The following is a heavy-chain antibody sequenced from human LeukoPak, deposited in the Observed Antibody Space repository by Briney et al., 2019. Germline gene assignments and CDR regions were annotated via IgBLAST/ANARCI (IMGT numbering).Heavy chain of an antibody. CDR1: GFTFSSYG. Sequence: PGRSLRLSCAASGFTFSSYGMHWVRQAPGKGLEWVAVIWYDGSNKYYADSVKGRFTISRDNSKNTLYLQINSLRAEDTAVYYCARDVTGYHYYGMDVWGKGTTVTVSS. CDR2: IWYDGSNK. J-gene: IGHJ6*04. V-gene: IGHV3-33*01. CDR3: ARDVTGYHYYGMDV.